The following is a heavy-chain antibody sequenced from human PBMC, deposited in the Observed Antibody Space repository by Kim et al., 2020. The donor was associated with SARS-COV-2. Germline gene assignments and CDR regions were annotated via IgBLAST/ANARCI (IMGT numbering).Heavy chain of an antibody. J-gene: IGHJ5*02. V-gene: IGHV3-53*01. CDR3: ARHDWFDP. CDR1: GFTVSTVH. Sequence: GGSLRLSCAASGFTVSTVHMSWVRQAPGKGLEWVSLLFSDSRTSYADSVKGRFTISRDDSRNTVYLEMNSLRPEDTAAYYCARHDWFDPWGHGTQVTVSS. CDR2: LFSDSRT.